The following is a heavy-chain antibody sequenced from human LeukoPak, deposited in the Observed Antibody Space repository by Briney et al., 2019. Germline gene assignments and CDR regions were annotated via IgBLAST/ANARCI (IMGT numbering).Heavy chain of an antibody. D-gene: IGHD2-2*02. Sequence: EASVKVSCKASGYTFTSYGISWVRQAPGQGLEWMGWISAYNGNTNYAQKFQGRVTMTRDTSISTAYMELSRLRSDDTAVYYCAREGYCSSTSCYKMLAGYWGQGTLVTVSS. CDR2: ISAYNGNT. J-gene: IGHJ4*02. CDR3: AREGYCSSTSCYKMLAGY. V-gene: IGHV1-18*01. CDR1: GYTFTSYG.